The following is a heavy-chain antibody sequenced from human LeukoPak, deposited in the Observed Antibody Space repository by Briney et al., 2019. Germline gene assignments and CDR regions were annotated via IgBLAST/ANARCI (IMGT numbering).Heavy chain of an antibody. V-gene: IGHV4-34*01. CDR3: ASLMVRGVIGY. CDR2: INHSGST. J-gene: IGHJ4*02. Sequence: SETLSLTCAVYGGSFSGYYWSWIRQPPGKGLEWIGEINHSGSTNYNPSLKSRVTISVDTSKNQFSLKLSSVTAADTAVYYCASLMVRGVIGYWGQGTLVTVSS. CDR1: GGSFSGYY. D-gene: IGHD3-10*01.